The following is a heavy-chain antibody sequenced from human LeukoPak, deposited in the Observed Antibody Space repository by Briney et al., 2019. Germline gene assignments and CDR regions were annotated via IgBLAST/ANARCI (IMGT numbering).Heavy chain of an antibody. D-gene: IGHD7-27*01. CDR3: ARDADWGYDAFDI. J-gene: IGHJ3*02. CDR1: GDSVSVNSDV. CDR2: TYYKSKWYN. V-gene: IGHV6-1*01. Sequence: SQTLSPTCAISGDSVSVNSDVWNWIRQSPSRGLEWLGRTYYKSKWYNDYAVSVKSRITISPDTSKNQFSLQLNSVTPEDTAVYYCARDADWGYDAFDIWGQGTMVTVSS.